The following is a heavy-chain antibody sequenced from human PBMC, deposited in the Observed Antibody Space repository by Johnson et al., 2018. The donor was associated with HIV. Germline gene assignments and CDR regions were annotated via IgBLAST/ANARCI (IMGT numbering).Heavy chain of an antibody. CDR3: TTAVDGAPDAFDI. V-gene: IGHV3-30*02. J-gene: IGHJ3*02. CDR1: GFTFSNYG. CDR2: ISYDGSKT. Sequence: QVQLVESGGGVVQPGGSLRLSCVASGFTFSNYGMHWVRQAPGKGLEWVAFISYDGSKTYYADSVKGRFTISRDDSKNTLYLQMNSLKTEDTAVYYCTTAVDGAPDAFDIWGQGTMVTVSS. D-gene: IGHD4-17*01.